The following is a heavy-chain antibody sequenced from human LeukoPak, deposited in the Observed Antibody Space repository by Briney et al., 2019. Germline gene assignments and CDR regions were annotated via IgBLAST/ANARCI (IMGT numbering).Heavy chain of an antibody. D-gene: IGHD6-13*01. V-gene: IGHV3-7*03. CDR3: ARGIAAAHLGLHYYYYGMDV. Sequence: GGSLRLSCAASGFTFSSYWMSWVRQAPGKGLEWVANIKQDGSEKYYVDSVKGRFTISRDNAKNSLYLQMNSLRAEDTAVYYCARGIAAAHLGLHYYYYGMDVWGQGTTVTVSS. J-gene: IGHJ6*02. CDR2: IKQDGSEK. CDR1: GFTFSSYW.